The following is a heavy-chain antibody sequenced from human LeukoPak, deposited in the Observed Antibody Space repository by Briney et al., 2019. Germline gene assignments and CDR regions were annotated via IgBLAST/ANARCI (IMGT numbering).Heavy chain of an antibody. Sequence: HPGGSLRLSCAASGFTFSSYWMHWVRQAPGRGLVWVSRINNDGDSRSYADSVKGRFSISRDTSKNTVYLQMHSLSLECTAVYYCARDGGVDRFDPWGQGTLVTVSS. D-gene: IGHD3-16*01. CDR1: GFTFSSYW. J-gene: IGHJ5*02. CDR2: INNDGDSR. CDR3: ARDGGVDRFDP. V-gene: IGHV3-74*01.